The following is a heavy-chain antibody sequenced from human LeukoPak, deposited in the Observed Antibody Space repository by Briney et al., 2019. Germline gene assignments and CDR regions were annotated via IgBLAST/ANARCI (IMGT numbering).Heavy chain of an antibody. D-gene: IGHD2-2*01. CDR3: STSCYAGDY. V-gene: IGHV4-39*01. Sequence: SETLSLTCTVSGGSISSSSYYWGWIRQPPGKGLEWIGSIYYSGSTYYNPSLKSRVTISVDTSKTKLSLKLRSVSAADTDVYYCSTSCYAGDYWGEGTLVTVSS. J-gene: IGHJ4*02. CDR2: IYYSGST. CDR1: GGSISSSSYY.